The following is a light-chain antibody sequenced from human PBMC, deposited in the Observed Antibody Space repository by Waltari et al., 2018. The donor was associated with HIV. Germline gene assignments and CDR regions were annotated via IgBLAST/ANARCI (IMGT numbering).Light chain of an antibody. Sequence: QSVLTQPPSASGTPGQRVTISCSGSSSNIGSHSVNWYQQLPGTAPKLRIYTNAQRPSGVPDRFAGSKSGTSASLAITGLQSKDEADYYCAAWDDSLIGVIFGGGTKLTVL. V-gene: IGLV1-44*01. CDR2: TNA. CDR3: AAWDDSLIGVI. J-gene: IGLJ2*01. CDR1: SSNIGSHS.